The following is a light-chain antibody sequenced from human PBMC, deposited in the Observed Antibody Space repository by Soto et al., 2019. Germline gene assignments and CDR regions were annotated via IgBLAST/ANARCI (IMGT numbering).Light chain of an antibody. CDR2: DVN. CDR1: SSYVGGYNY. J-gene: IGLJ1*01. CDR3: SSFTIITTYV. V-gene: IGLV2-14*01. Sequence: QSVLTQPASVSGSPGQSITISCTGTSSYVGGYNYVSWYQQHPGKAPKLMIYDVNNRPSGVSNRFSCSKSGNTASLTISGLQAEDEADYYCSSFTIITTYVFGTGTKVTVL.